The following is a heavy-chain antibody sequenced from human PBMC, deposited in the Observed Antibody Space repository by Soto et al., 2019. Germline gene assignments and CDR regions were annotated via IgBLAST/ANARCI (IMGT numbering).Heavy chain of an antibody. CDR1: GGSISSGGYY. CDR2: IYYSGST. CDR3: ARDRRTGTGDYYYGMDV. J-gene: IGHJ6*02. D-gene: IGHD1-1*01. Sequence: SETLSLTCAVSGGSISSGGYYWSWIRQHPGKGLEWIGYIYYSGSTYYNPSLKSRVTISVDTSKNQFSLKLSSVTAADTAVYYCARDRRTGTGDYYYGMDVWGQGTTVTVSS. V-gene: IGHV4-31*11.